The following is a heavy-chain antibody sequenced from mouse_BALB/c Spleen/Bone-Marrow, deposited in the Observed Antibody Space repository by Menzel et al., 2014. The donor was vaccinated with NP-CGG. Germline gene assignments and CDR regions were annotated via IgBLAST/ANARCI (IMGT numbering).Heavy chain of an antibody. J-gene: IGHJ3*01. V-gene: IGHV1-69*02. CDR1: GYTFTGYW. D-gene: IGHD1-1*02. CDR2: IYPSDSYT. Sequence: VQLVESGTDLVRPGASVKLSCKASGYTFTGYWINWVKQRPGQGLEWIGNIYPSDSYTNYNQKFKDKATLTVDKSSSTAYMHLSSPTSEDSAVYYCTRDDGGFAYWGQGTLVTVSA. CDR3: TRDDGGFAY.